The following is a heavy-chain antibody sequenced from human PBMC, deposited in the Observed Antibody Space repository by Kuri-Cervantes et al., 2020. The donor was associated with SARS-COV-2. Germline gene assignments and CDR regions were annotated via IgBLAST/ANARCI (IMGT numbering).Heavy chain of an antibody. CDR1: GFTFSSYW. CDR2: IKQDGSEK. CDR3: ARGPPGYDFWSGYPNWFDP. Sequence: GGSLRLSCAASGFTFSSYWMSWVRQAPGKGLEWVANIKQDGSEKYYVDSVKGRFTISRDNAKNSLYLQMNSLRAEDTAVYYCARGPPGYDFWSGYPNWFDPWGQGTLVTVSS. J-gene: IGHJ5*02. V-gene: IGHV3-7*01. D-gene: IGHD3-3*01.